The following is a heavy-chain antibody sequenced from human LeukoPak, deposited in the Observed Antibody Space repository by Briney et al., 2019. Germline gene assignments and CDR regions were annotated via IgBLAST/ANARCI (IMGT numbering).Heavy chain of an antibody. CDR3: ARAQPYYYDIRDDFDI. Sequence: LSGGSLRLSCAASGFTFSSYEINWVRRAPGKGLEWVSYISSSGSTIYYADSVKGRVTISRDNAKNSLYLQMNSLRGEDTAVYYCARAQPYYYDIRDDFDIWGQETMVTVSS. V-gene: IGHV3-48*03. J-gene: IGHJ3*02. D-gene: IGHD3-22*01. CDR1: GFTFSSYE. CDR2: ISSSGSTI.